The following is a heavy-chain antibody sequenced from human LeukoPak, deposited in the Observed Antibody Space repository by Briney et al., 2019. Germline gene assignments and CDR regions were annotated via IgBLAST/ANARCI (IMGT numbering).Heavy chain of an antibody. V-gene: IGHV3-7*01. D-gene: IGHD3-16*01. CDR3: ATNTDYRFDY. CDR1: GFPFSAHW. CDR2: IEKDGSDI. J-gene: IGHJ4*02. Sequence: PGGSLRLSCATSGFPFSAHWMSWVRQAPGKGLEWVANIEKDGSDIHYADSVRGRFTISRDNTQTSQWLQMNSLRVEGTAIYYCATNTDYRFDYWGQGILVTVSS.